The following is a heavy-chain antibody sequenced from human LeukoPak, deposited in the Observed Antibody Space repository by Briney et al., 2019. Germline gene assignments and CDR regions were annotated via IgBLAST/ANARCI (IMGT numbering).Heavy chain of an antibody. CDR1: GASISGSGYC. D-gene: IGHD1-26*01. Sequence: PSETLSLTCAVSGASISGSGYCWGWIRQPPGKGLEWIGNIYSSGSTYYNASLQSRVTISIDTSKNQFSLRLNSVTTADTAMYYCAKSGGYGLIDYWGQGTRVTVSS. V-gene: IGHV4-39*01. J-gene: IGHJ4*02. CDR3: AKSGGYGLIDY. CDR2: IYSSGST.